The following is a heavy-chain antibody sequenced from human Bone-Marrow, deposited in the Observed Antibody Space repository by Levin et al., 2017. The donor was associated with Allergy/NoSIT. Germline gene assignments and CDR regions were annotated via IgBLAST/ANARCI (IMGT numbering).Heavy chain of an antibody. Sequence: EASVKVSCKGSGYTFTYHGISWVRQAPGQGLEWMGWVSPYNGNKDYAQKYQGRVTMTTDASTATVYMELRSLSSDDTAVYYCARANRGYSFGSYFHHGMDVWGQGTTVTVSS. V-gene: IGHV1-18*01. CDR1: GYTFTYHG. D-gene: IGHD5-18*01. CDR2: VSPYNGNK. CDR3: ARANRGYSFGSYFHHGMDV. J-gene: IGHJ6*02.